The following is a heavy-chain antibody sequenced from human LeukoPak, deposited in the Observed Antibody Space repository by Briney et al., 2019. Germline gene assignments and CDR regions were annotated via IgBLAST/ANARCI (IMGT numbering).Heavy chain of an antibody. CDR2: ISYDGSNK. J-gene: IGHJ4*02. CDR1: GFTFSSYA. D-gene: IGHD5-18*01. CDR3: ARVGTAMVTITSFYLDY. Sequence: GGSPRLSCAASGFTFSSYAMHWVRQAPGKGLEWVAVISYDGSNKYYADSVKGRFTISRDNSKNTLYLQMNSLRAEDTAVYYCARVGTAMVTITSFYLDYWGQGTLVTVSS. V-gene: IGHV3-30*04.